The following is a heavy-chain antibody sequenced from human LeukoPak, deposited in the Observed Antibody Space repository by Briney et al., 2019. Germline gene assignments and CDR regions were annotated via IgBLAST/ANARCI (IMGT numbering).Heavy chain of an antibody. CDR3: ARITIGDYYYYYMDV. CDR1: GFTFSDYG. V-gene: IGHV3-30*02. D-gene: IGHD3-9*01. J-gene: IGHJ6*03. CDR2: IRYDGSNE. Sequence: GSLRLSCAASGFTFSDYGMHWVRQAPGKGLEWVAFIRYDGSNEYYADSVKGRFTISRDNSKNTLYLQMNSLRVEDTAVYYCARITIGDYYYYYMDVWGKGTTVTVSS.